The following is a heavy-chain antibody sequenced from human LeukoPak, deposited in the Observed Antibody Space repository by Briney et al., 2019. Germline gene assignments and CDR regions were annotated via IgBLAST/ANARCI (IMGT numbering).Heavy chain of an antibody. V-gene: IGHV6-1*01. CDR2: TYYRSKWFM. J-gene: IGHJ4*02. D-gene: IGHD2/OR15-2a*01. Sequence: SQTLSLTCAISGDSVSSNSNAWNWVRQSPWRGLEWLGRTYYRSKWFMDYAVSVKSRMTVNPDTTKNQFSLQLNSVTPEDTAVYYCVRARPKNPFDCWGQGTVVTVSS. CDR1: GDSVSSNSNA. CDR3: VRARPKNPFDC.